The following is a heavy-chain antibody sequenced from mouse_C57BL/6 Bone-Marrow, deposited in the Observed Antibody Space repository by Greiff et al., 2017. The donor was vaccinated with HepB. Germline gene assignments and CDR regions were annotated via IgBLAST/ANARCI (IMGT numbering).Heavy chain of an antibody. CDR3: ARGPYYYGSSYSY. J-gene: IGHJ2*01. V-gene: IGHV1-59*01. CDR1: GYTFTSYW. CDR2: IDPSDSYT. D-gene: IGHD1-1*01. Sequence: QVQLQQPGAELVRPGTSVKLSCKASGYTFTSYWMHWVKQRPGQGLEWIGVIDPSDSYTNYNQKFKGKATLTVDTSSSTAYMQLSSLTSEDSAVYYCARGPYYYGSSYSYWGQGTTLTVSS.